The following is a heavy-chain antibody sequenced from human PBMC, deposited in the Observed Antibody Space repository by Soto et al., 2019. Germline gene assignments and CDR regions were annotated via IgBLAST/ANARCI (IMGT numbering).Heavy chain of an antibody. V-gene: IGHV3-23*01. J-gene: IGHJ4*02. D-gene: IGHD6-19*01. Sequence: GGSRRRSWAASGFTFSSYAMSWVRQAPGKGLEWVSAISGSGGSTYYADSVKGRFTISRDNSKNTLYLQMNSLRAEDTAVYYCAKAPGSGWYSWGQGTLVTVSS. CDR2: ISGSGGST. CDR3: AKAPGSGWYS. CDR1: GFTFSSYA.